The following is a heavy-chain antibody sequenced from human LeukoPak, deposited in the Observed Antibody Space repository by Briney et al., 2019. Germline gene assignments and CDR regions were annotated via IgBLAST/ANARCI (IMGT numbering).Heavy chain of an antibody. Sequence: GRSLRLSCAASGFTFSSYGMHWVRQAPGKGLEWVAVIWYDGSNKYYADSVKGRFTISRDNSKNTLYLQMNSLRAEDTAVYYCARDGNGDYLDYWGQGTLVTVSS. V-gene: IGHV3-33*01. CDR1: GFTFSSYG. CDR2: IWYDGSNK. J-gene: IGHJ4*02. CDR3: ARDGNGDYLDY. D-gene: IGHD1-1*01.